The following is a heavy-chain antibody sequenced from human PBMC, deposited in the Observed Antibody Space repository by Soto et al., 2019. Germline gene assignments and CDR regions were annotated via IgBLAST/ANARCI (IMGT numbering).Heavy chain of an antibody. CDR2: IHYSGRT. CDR1: GGSITSGAYY. Sequence: SETLSLTCAVSGGSITSGAYYWTWIRQHPGKGLEWIAYIHYSGRTYYNPSLKSRVTISVDTPNNQFSLKLSSVTAADTAVYYCARYYFDSSGYTTWFDPWGQGTLLTVSS. CDR3: ARYYFDSSGYTTWFDP. J-gene: IGHJ5*02. D-gene: IGHD3-22*01. V-gene: IGHV4-31*11.